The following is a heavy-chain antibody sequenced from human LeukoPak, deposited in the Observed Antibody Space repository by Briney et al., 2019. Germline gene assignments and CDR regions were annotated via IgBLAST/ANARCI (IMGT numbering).Heavy chain of an antibody. Sequence: GGSLKISCKGSGYSFTSFWLGWVRQMPGKGLGWVGIIYPGYSDTRYSPSFQGQVAISADKSISIAYLQWSNLKASDTAMYYCARPLEMATTDAFYIWGQGTMVTVSS. CDR2: IYPGYSDT. V-gene: IGHV5-51*01. D-gene: IGHD5-24*01. CDR1: GYSFTSFW. J-gene: IGHJ3*02. CDR3: ARPLEMATTDAFYI.